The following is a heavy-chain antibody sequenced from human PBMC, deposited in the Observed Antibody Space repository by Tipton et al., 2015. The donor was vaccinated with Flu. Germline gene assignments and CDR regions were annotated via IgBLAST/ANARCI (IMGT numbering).Heavy chain of an antibody. CDR2: LYYSGNT. CDR3: AKGLDP. V-gene: IGHV4-39*07. Sequence: TLSLTCTVSGGSINTTGYYWGWIRQSPGKGLEWIGSLYYSGNTYYNPSLKSRVTISVDKSKNQFSLRLNSVTAADTAVYYCAKGLDPWGQGTLVTVSS. CDR1: GGSINTTGYY. J-gene: IGHJ5*02.